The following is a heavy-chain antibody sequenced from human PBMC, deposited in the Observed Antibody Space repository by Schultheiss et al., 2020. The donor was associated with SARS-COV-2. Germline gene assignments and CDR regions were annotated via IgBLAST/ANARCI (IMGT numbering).Heavy chain of an antibody. J-gene: IGHJ4*02. CDR3: ARRVAADY. D-gene: IGHD6-19*01. Sequence: GGSLRLSCAASGSTFSSFEMIWVRQAPGKGLEWVSYISSSAYSRYYADSVKGRFTISRDNAKNSLYLQMNSLRAEDTAFYYCARRVAADYWGQGTLVTVSS. CDR1: GSTFSSFE. V-gene: IGHV3-48*03. CDR2: ISSSAYSR.